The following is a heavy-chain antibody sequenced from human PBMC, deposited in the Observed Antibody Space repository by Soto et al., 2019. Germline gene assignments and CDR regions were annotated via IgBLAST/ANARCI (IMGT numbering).Heavy chain of an antibody. J-gene: IGHJ4*02. Sequence: QVQVQQSGPGLVKPSQTLSLTCAISGDSVSSNSATWNWIRQSPSRGLEWLGRTYYRSKWYSAYAVSGKIRITLNPDTPQNHFSLQLNSVTPEDTAVYYCARAAYSGSYQGYFDYWGQGTLVTVSS. V-gene: IGHV6-1*01. D-gene: IGHD1-26*01. CDR1: GDSVSSNSAT. CDR2: TYYRSKWYS. CDR3: ARAAYSGSYQGYFDY.